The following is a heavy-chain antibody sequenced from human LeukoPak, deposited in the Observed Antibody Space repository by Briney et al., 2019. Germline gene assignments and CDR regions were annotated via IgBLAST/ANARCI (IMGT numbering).Heavy chain of an antibody. J-gene: IGHJ3*02. CDR3: ARVPASPGAFDI. Sequence: GGSLRLPCAASGFTFSSYSMNWVRQAPGKGLEWVSSISSSSSYIYYADSVKGRFTISRDNAKNSLYLQMNSLRAEDTAVYYCARVPASPGAFDIWGQGTMVTVSS. CDR2: ISSSSSYI. CDR1: GFTFSSYS. D-gene: IGHD7-27*01. V-gene: IGHV3-21*01.